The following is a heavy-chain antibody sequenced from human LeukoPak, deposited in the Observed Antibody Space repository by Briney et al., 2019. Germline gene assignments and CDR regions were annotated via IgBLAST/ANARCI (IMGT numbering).Heavy chain of an antibody. CDR2: IYYSGST. Sequence: SETLSLTCTVSGGSISSGGYYWSWIRQPPGKGLEWIGYIYYSGSTNYNPSLKSRVTISVDTSRNQFSLKLSSVTAADTAVYYCARDKDGAYFDYWGQGTLVTVSS. J-gene: IGHJ4*02. CDR1: GGSISSGGYY. CDR3: ARDKDGAYFDY. V-gene: IGHV4-61*08. D-gene: IGHD4-17*01.